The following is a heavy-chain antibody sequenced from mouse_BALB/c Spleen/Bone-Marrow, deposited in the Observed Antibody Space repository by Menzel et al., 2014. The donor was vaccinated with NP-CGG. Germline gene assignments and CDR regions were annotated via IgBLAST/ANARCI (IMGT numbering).Heavy chain of an antibody. J-gene: IGHJ4*01. CDR3: ARDRRDGKYEASIDY. CDR1: GFSLNDYG. V-gene: IGHV2-6-7*01. CDR2: IWGDGTT. Sequence: QVQLKESGPGLVAPSQRLSTTCTVSGFSLNDYGVNWVRQPPGKGLEWLGMIWGDGTTDYNSSLKSRLSISKDNSKSQVFLKMNSLQTDDTARYYCARDRRDGKYEASIDYWGQGTSVTVSS. D-gene: IGHD2-1*01.